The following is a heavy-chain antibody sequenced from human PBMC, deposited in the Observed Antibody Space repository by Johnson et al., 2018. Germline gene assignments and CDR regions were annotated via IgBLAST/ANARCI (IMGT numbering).Heavy chain of an antibody. CDR2: INSDGSST. Sequence: VQLVQSGGGLVQPGGSLRLSCAASGFTFRNYWMHWVRQGPGKGLVWVSLINSDGSSTSYADSVKGRFTISRENAKNTLYLQMNRMRAEDTAVYYCARGRDGYNRGDDAFDIWGQGTMVTVSS. J-gene: IGHJ3*02. CDR3: ARGRDGYNRGDDAFDI. D-gene: IGHD5-24*01. CDR1: GFTFRNYW. V-gene: IGHV3-74*02.